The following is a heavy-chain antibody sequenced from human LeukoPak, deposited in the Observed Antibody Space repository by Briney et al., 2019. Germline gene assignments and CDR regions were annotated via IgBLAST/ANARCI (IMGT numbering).Heavy chain of an antibody. D-gene: IGHD2-15*01. J-gene: IGHJ6*03. CDR2: ISYDGSNK. CDR1: GFTFSSYA. Sequence: GGSLRLSCAASGFTFSSYAMHWVRQAPGKGLEWVAVISYDGSNKYYADSVKGRFTISRDNSKNTLYLQMNSLRAEDTAVYYCARDWQLLSYYYYYMDVWGKGTTVTVSS. V-gene: IGHV3-30-3*01. CDR3: ARDWQLLSYYYYYMDV.